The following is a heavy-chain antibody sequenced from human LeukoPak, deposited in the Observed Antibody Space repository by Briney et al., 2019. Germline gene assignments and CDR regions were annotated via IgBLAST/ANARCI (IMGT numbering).Heavy chain of an antibody. CDR1: GFTFSSYA. CDR3: AKDHNIAGSGWENSPDY. J-gene: IGHJ4*02. Sequence: GSLRLSCAASGFTFSSYAMSWVRQASGKGLEWVSAISGSGGSTYYADSVKGRFTISRDNSKNSLYLQMNSLRTEDTALYYCAKDHNIAGSGWENSPDYWGQGTLVTVSS. CDR2: ISGSGGST. V-gene: IGHV3-23*01. D-gene: IGHD6-19*01.